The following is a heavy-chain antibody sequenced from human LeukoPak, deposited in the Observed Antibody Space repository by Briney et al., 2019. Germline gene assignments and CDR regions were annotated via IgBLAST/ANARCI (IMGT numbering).Heavy chain of an antibody. CDR3: ARGRYSYGNDAFDI. J-gene: IGHJ3*02. CDR1: GFTFSSYS. D-gene: IGHD5-18*01. V-gene: IGHV3-21*01. CDR2: ISSSSSYI. Sequence: GGSLRLSCAASGFTFSSYSMNWVRQAPGKGLEWVSSISSSSSYIYYADSVKGRFTISRDNAKNSLYLQMNSLRAEDTAVYYCARGRYSYGNDAFDIWGQGTMVTVSS.